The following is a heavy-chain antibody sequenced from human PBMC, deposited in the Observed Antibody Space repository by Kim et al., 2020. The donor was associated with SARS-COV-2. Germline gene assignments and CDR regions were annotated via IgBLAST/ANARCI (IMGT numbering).Heavy chain of an antibody. Sequence: GESLKISCQVSGYRFSTFWISWVRQTPGKGLEWMGRIDPDDSYTNYSPSFQGHVTISADKSVKTAYLQWSSLKASDTAVYYCARQKNRDWGTIYYFGMDVWGHGTPLIVSS. J-gene: IGHJ6*02. CDR3: ARQKNRDWGTIYYFGMDV. V-gene: IGHV5-10-1*01. D-gene: IGHD3-16*01. CDR1: GYRFSTFW. CDR2: IDPDDSYT.